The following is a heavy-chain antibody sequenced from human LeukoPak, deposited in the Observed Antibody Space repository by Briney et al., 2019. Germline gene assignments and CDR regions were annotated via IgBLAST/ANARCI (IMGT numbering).Heavy chain of an antibody. CDR1: GFTFSGYS. J-gene: IGHJ4*02. Sequence: QSGGSLRLSCAASGFTFSGYSMSWVRQAPGKGPEWVSTISGSGDATYYADSVKGRVTISRDNSRDTLYLQMNSLRAEDTAVYYCGAYLGRLVIDYWGQGSLVTVSS. CDR2: ISGSGDAT. D-gene: IGHD2-2*01. V-gene: IGHV3-23*01. CDR3: GAYLGRLVIDY.